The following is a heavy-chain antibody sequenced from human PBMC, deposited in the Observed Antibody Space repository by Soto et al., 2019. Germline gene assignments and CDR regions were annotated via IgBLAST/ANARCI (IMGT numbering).Heavy chain of an antibody. Sequence: QVQLVESGGGVVQPGRSLRLSCAASGFTFSSYGMHWVRQAPGKGLEWVAVISYDGSNKYYADSVKGRFTISRDNSKNTLYLQMNSLRAEDTAVYYCAKAAVAAPKYYFDYWGQGTLVTVSS. CDR2: ISYDGSNK. D-gene: IGHD6-19*01. CDR1: GFTFSSYG. CDR3: AKAAVAAPKYYFDY. V-gene: IGHV3-30*18. J-gene: IGHJ4*02.